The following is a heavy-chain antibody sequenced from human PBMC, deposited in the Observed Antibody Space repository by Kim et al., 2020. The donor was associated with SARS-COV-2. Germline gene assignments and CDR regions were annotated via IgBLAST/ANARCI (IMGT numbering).Heavy chain of an antibody. Sequence: GGSLRLSCAASGFTFSNYWMHWVRLAPGKGLVWVAHISSDESRTKYADSVKGRFTISRDNAKNTLYLQMNRLRADDSAVYYCVRDGLGAMPLDYWGQGT. CDR3: VRDGLGAMPLDY. J-gene: IGHJ4*02. V-gene: IGHV3-74*03. D-gene: IGHD3-16*01. CDR1: GFTFSNYW. CDR2: ISSDESRT.